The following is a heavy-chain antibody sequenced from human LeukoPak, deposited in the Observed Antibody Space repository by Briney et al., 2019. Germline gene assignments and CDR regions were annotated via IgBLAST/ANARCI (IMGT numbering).Heavy chain of an antibody. J-gene: IGHJ4*02. V-gene: IGHV5-51*01. CDR3: ARQGSSSWFDY. CDR2: IYPGDCDN. CDR1: GYSFTSYW. D-gene: IGHD6-13*01. Sequence: GESLKISSKGSGYSFTSYWIGWVRQMPRKGLEWMGIIYPGDCDNRNSPSFQGKVTISADKTISTAYLQWSSLKASDTAMYDCARQGSSSWFDYWGQGTLVTVSS.